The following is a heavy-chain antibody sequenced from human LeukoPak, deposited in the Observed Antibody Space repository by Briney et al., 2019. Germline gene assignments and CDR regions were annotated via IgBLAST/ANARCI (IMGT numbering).Heavy chain of an antibody. Sequence: GGSLRLSCAASGFTFSSYTMSWVRQAPGKGPEWVSAISGSGGSTYYADSVKGRFTISRDNSKNTLYLQMNSLRAEDTAVYYCAKDAWRSSGYDEESDYWGQGTLVTVSS. CDR2: ISGSGGST. V-gene: IGHV3-23*01. CDR1: GFTFSSYT. D-gene: IGHD3-22*01. CDR3: AKDAWRSSGYDEESDY. J-gene: IGHJ4*02.